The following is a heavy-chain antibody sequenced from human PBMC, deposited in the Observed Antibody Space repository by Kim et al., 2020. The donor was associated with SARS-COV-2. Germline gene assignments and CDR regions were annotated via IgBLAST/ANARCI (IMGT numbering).Heavy chain of an antibody. J-gene: IGHJ4*02. Sequence: DSGKGRVTISGDNAKQSLYLQMDSLRVEDTAVYYCARESWSGGYQNFDYWGQGTLVTVSS. CDR3: ARESWSGGYQNFDY. D-gene: IGHD2-15*01. V-gene: IGHV3-7*01.